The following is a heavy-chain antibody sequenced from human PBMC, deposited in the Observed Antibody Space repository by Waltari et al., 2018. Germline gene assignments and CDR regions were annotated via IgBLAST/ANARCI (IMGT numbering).Heavy chain of an antibody. CDR1: GGSFRDYS. CDR2: INPSGVT. D-gene: IGHD4-17*01. V-gene: IGHV4-34*01. J-gene: IGHJ6*02. Sequence: QVQLQQWGAGRLKPPETLSLPCAVYGGSFRDYSWSWLRPPPGKGLEWIGEINPSGVTNYNPSLKSRVTISVDTSKNQFSLRLSSVTAADTAVYYCVRAFMVTTFSALRYHDYYGMDVWGQGTAVTVSS. CDR3: VRAFMVTTFSALRYHDYYGMDV.